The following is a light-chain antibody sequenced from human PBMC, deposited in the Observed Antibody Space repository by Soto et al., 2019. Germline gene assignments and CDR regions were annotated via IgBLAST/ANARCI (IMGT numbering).Light chain of an antibody. CDR3: SSYTSSTTPYA. Sequence: QSVLNQPASMSGSPGQSITISCTGTSSDVGGYNFVSWFQHHPGKAPKLIIYDVSNRPSGVSNRFSGSKSGNTASLTISGLQAEDEADFYCSSYTSSTTPYAFGTGTKVTVL. V-gene: IGLV2-14*03. CDR1: SSDVGGYNF. CDR2: DVS. J-gene: IGLJ1*01.